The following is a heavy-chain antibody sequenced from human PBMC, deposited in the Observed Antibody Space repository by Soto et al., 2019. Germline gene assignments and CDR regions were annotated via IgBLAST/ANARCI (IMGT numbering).Heavy chain of an antibody. CDR1: GDTFSSYA. Sequence: SVKVSCKASGDTFSSYAISWVRQAPGQGLEWMGGIIPIFGTANYAQKFQGRVTITADESTSTAYMELSSLGSEDTAVYYCARDGSGYRSRASPMDVWGQGTTVTVSS. V-gene: IGHV1-69*13. CDR2: IIPIFGTA. J-gene: IGHJ6*02. CDR3: ARDGSGYRSRASPMDV. D-gene: IGHD3-22*01.